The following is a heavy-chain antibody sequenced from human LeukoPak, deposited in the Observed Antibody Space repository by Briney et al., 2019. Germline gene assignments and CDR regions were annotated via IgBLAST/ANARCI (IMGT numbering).Heavy chain of an antibody. J-gene: IGHJ4*02. CDR3: ARDQGSGFLLDY. CDR2: INPNSGGT. Sequence: ASVKVSCKASGYTCTSNYMHWVRQAPGQGLEWMGRINPNSGGTNFAQKFQGRVTMTRDTSISTAYMELSRLRSDDTAVYYCARDQGSGFLLDYWGQGTLVTVSS. CDR1: GYTCTSNY. V-gene: IGHV1-2*06. D-gene: IGHD6-19*01.